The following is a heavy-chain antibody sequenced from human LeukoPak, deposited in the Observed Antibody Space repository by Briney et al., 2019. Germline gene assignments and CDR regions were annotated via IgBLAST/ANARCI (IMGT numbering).Heavy chain of an antibody. CDR2: IRGSGTST. V-gene: IGHV3-23*01. J-gene: IGHJ1*01. CDR1: GFTFNNYA. Sequence: GGSLRLSCAASGFTFNNYAMSWVRQAPGKGLEWVSAIRGSGTSTYYADSVKGRFTISRDNSKNTLYLQMNSLRAEDTAVYYCAKAPSSWYKTEYFQHWGQGTLVTVSS. CDR3: AKAPSSWYKTEYFQH. D-gene: IGHD6-13*01.